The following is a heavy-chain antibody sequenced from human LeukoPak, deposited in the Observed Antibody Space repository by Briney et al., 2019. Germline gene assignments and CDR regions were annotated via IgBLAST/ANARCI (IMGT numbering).Heavy chain of an antibody. Sequence: ASVKASCKVSGYTLTELSMHWVRQAPGKGLEWMGGFDPEDGETIYAQKFQGRVTMTEDTSTDTAYMELSSLRSEDTAVYYCATGSQVPAYDAFDIWGQGTMVTVSS. V-gene: IGHV1-24*01. CDR1: GYTLTELS. J-gene: IGHJ3*02. CDR2: FDPEDGET. D-gene: IGHD2-2*01. CDR3: ATGSQVPAYDAFDI.